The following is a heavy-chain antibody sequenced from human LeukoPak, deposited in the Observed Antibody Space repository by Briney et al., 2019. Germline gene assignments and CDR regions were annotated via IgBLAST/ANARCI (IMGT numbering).Heavy chain of an antibody. CDR3: LKGYCSSSSCYGDY. CDR1: GFTFSSYA. V-gene: IGHV3-64D*09. Sequence: GGSVRLFCSASGFTFSSYAMHWVSQAPGKGLEYVSAISSNGGSTYYADSVKSRFTISRDNSKNTLYLQMSSLRAEDTAVYYCLKGYCSSSSCYGDYWGQGTMVTVSS. J-gene: IGHJ4*02. CDR2: ISSNGGST. D-gene: IGHD2-2*01.